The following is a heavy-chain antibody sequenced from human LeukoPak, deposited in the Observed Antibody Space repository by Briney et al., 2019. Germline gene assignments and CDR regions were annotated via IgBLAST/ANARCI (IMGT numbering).Heavy chain of an antibody. Sequence: PGRSLRLSCTPSGFTSSIYDTSCVRQAPGGGLEWVSYISSGGSSIYYADSVKGRFTISRDNSKNPLYLQMNSVRAEDTAVYYCAKGGLRYFDWLYFDYWGQGTLVTVSS. CDR2: ISSGGSSI. J-gene: IGHJ4*02. CDR3: AKGGLRYFDWLYFDY. V-gene: IGHV3-48*03. CDR1: GFTSSIYD. D-gene: IGHD3-9*01.